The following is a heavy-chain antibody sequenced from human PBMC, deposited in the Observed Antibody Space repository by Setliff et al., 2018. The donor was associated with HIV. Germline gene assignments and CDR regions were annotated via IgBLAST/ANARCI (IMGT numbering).Heavy chain of an antibody. CDR2: TTPLLGTT. CDR3: AGPRGDEAFDI. J-gene: IGHJ3*02. Sequence: SVKVSCKASGNTFSSYGITWVRQAPGQGLEWMGGTTPLLGTTNYAQKFQGRVTITTDEPTNTVYMELSSLRSDDTAVYYCAGPRGDEAFDIWGQGTMVTVSS. CDR1: GNTFSSYG. V-gene: IGHV1-69*05. D-gene: IGHD3-10*01.